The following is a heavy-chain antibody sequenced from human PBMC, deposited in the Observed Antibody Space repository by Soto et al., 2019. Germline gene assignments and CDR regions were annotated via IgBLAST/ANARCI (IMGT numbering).Heavy chain of an antibody. CDR3: ARGRSTGYSSSWYYFDY. D-gene: IGHD6-13*01. J-gene: IGHJ4*02. Sequence: SETLSLTCAVYGGSFSGYYWSWIRQPPGKGLEWIGYIYYSGSTNYNPSLKSRVTISVDTSKNQFSLKLSSVTAADTAVYYCARGRSTGYSSSWYYFDYWGQGTLVTVSS. CDR1: GGSFSGYY. V-gene: IGHV4-59*01. CDR2: IYYSGST.